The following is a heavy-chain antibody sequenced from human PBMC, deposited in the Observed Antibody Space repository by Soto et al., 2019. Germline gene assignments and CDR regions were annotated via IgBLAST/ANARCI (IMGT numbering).Heavy chain of an antibody. D-gene: IGHD3-16*01. V-gene: IGHV4-34*01. CDR3: ARGQGLGFPKYYYYYGMDV. CDR1: GGSFSGYY. Sequence: KPSETLSLTCAVYGGSFSGYYWSWIRQPPGKGLEWIGEINHSGSTNYNPSLKSRVTISVDTSKNQFSLKLSSVTAADTAVYYCARGQGLGFPKYYYYYGMDVWGQGTTVTVSS. CDR2: INHSGST. J-gene: IGHJ6*02.